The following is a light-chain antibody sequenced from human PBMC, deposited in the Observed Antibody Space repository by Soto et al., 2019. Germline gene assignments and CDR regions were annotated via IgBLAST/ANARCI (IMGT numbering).Light chain of an antibody. CDR3: QQYNNWPWT. Sequence: EIVMTQSPATLSVSPGERATLSCRASQRVSSDLGWYQQKPGQAPRLLIHGASTRATGIPARFSGSGSGTEFTLTISILQSEDFAVYYCQQYNNWPWTFGQGTQVEI. CDR1: QRVSSD. CDR2: GAS. V-gene: IGKV3-15*01. J-gene: IGKJ1*01.